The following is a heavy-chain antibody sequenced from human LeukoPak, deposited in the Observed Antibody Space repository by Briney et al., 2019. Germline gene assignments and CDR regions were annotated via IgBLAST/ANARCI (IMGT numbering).Heavy chain of an antibody. V-gene: IGHV1-18*01. Sequence: ASVKVSCKASGYTFTSYGISWVRQAPGQGLEWMGWISAYNGNTNYAQKLQGRVTMTTDTSTSTAYMELRSLRSDDTAVYYCARVGSADCSSTSCYYYYYMDVWGKGTTVTVSS. CDR2: ISAYNGNT. CDR1: GYTFTSYG. J-gene: IGHJ6*03. CDR3: ARVGSADCSSTSCYYYYYMDV. D-gene: IGHD2-2*01.